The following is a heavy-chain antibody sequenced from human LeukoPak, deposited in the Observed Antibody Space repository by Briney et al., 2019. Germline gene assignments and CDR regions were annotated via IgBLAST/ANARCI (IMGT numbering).Heavy chain of an antibody. CDR3: ARDPPAVPINTYA. J-gene: IGHJ4*02. CDR1: GFTVGNNY. D-gene: IGHD2-8*01. V-gene: IGHV3-66*01. Sequence: PGGSLRLSCAASGFTVGNNYMNWVRQAPGKGLEWVSLIFSHGETSYADSVKGRFTISRDNSKNTLYLQMSGLRVEDTAVYYCARDPPAVPINTYAWGQGTLVTVSS. CDR2: IFSHGET.